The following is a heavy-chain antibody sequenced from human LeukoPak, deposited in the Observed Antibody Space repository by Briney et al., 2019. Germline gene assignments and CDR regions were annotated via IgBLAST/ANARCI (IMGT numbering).Heavy chain of an antibody. CDR3: ARVGRVSIYPSYMDV. V-gene: IGHV3-30*04. CDR2: ISDDGRDV. CDR1: GFTFSTFP. Sequence: GTSLRLSCEASGFTFSTFPMHWVRQTPDKGLEWVAVISDDGRDVYYADSVKGRFTISRDNSKNTLYLQMHSVSPEDTAVVYCARVGRVSIYPSYMDVWGKGTTATVSS. D-gene: IGHD6-6*01. J-gene: IGHJ6*03.